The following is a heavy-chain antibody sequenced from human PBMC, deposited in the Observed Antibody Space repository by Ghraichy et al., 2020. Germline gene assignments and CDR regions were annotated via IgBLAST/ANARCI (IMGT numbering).Heavy chain of an antibody. CDR3: ARHNCYDA. CDR2: IHPHDSNT. D-gene: IGHD2-2*01. Sequence: GESLNISRQASGYTFTNFWIGWVRQMPGKGLEWVGIIHPHDSNTVYSPSFQGQVTMSVDKATNTAYLQWSSLKASDSAIYYCARHNCYDAWGQGTQVTVSS. J-gene: IGHJ4*02. CDR1: GYTFTNFW. V-gene: IGHV5-51*01.